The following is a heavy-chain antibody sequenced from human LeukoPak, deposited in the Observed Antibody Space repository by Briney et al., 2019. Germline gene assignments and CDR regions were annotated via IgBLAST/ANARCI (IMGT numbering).Heavy chain of an antibody. D-gene: IGHD2-21*02. CDR3: ARDPDFSALDI. CDR1: GFTFSSYA. CDR2: ISGSGGST. Sequence: GGSLRLSCAASGFTFSSYAMSWVRQAPGKGLEWVSAISGSGGSTYYADSVKGRFTITRDNTENTLYLQMNSLRADDTAVYYCARDPDFSALDIWGQGTMVTVSS. J-gene: IGHJ3*02. V-gene: IGHV3-23*01.